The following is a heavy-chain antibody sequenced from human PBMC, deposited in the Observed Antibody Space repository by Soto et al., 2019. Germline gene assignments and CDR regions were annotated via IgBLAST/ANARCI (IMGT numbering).Heavy chain of an antibody. CDR1: GGSISSSRYY. J-gene: IGHJ3*02. CDR3: ARLNYGSGSFYNPGGAFDI. Sequence: QLHLQESGPGLVKPSETLSLTCTVSGGSISSSRYYWGWIRQPPGKGLEWIGSIYFSGRTYYNPSLKSRVNISLDTPKKQFSLNLSSVTAADTAVYYCARLNYGSGSFYNPGGAFDIWGQGTMVTVSS. CDR2: IYFSGRT. D-gene: IGHD3-10*01. V-gene: IGHV4-39*01.